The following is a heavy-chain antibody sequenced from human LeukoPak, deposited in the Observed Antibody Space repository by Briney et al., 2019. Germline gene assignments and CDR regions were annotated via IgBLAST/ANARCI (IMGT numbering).Heavy chain of an antibody. CDR3: ARVRDPRQYYFDY. CDR1: GGTFSSYA. CDR2: IIPIFGTA. Sequence: AASVKVSCKASGGTFSSYAISWVRQAPGQWLEWMGGIIPIFGTANYAQKFQGRVTITADESTSTAYMELSSLRSEDTAVYYCARVRDPRQYYFDYWGQGTLVTVSS. J-gene: IGHJ4*02. D-gene: IGHD5-24*01. V-gene: IGHV1-69*13.